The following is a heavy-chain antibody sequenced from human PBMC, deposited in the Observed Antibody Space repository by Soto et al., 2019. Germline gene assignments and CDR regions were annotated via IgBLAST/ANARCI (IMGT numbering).Heavy chain of an antibody. CDR3: AHIPNYYQYDWFDP. J-gene: IGHJ5*02. D-gene: IGHD3-16*01. Sequence: QITLKESGPTLVKPTQTLTLTCTFSGFSLTTRGVGVGWIRQPPGKALECLALIYWDDDKRYSPSLQSRLSTXKXTFXTQVVLTMTNVDPVDTATYYCAHIPNYYQYDWFDPWGQATLVSVSS. CDR2: IYWDDDK. CDR1: GFSLTTRGVG. V-gene: IGHV2-5*02.